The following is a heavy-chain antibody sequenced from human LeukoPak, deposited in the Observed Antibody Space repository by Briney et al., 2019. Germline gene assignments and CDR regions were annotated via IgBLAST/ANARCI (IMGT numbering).Heavy chain of an antibody. CDR2: IYYSGST. D-gene: IGHD3-10*01. CDR3: ASLVRGEYAFDI. Sequence: ASETLSLTCTVSGGSISSSSYYWGWIRQPPGKGLEWIGSIYYSGSTYYNPSLKSRVTISVDPSKNQFSLKLSSVTAADTAVYYCASLVRGEYAFDIWGQGTMVTVSS. V-gene: IGHV4-39*01. CDR1: GGSISSSSYY. J-gene: IGHJ3*02.